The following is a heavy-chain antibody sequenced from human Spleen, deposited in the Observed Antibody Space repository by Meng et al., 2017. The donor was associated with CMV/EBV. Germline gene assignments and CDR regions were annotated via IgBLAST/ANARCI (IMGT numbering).Heavy chain of an antibody. CDR2: ISHDVTTDAENK. CDR1: GFTISNYG. D-gene: IGHD2-2*01. J-gene: IGHJ1*01. Sequence: GESLKISCAASGFTISNYGMHWVRQAPGKGLEWVAVISHDVTTDAENKYYADSVKGRFTISRDKSKNTLHLQMNSLRLDDTAVYYCARDYGGYCSSISCAPPYFQHWGQGTLVTVSS. V-gene: IGHV3-30*19. CDR3: ARDYGGYCSSISCAPPYFQH.